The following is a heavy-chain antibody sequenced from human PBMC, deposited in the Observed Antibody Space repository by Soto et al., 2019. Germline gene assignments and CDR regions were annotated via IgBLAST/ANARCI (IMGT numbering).Heavy chain of an antibody. Sequence: SETLSLTCSVSSDSMNSGGYYWGWIRQHPGKGLEWIGYIYSNGDTYYNPSLKSRVIISVDTSKNQFSLNLTSVTAADTAVYYCARRGGSSSGYYYYAMDVWGQGTTVTVSS. CDR2: IYSNGDT. V-gene: IGHV4-31*03. CDR3: ARRGGSSSGYYYYAMDV. J-gene: IGHJ6*02. D-gene: IGHD6-6*01. CDR1: SDSMNSGGYY.